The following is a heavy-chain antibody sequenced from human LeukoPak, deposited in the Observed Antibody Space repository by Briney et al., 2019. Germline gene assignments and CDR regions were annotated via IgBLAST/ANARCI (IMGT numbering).Heavy chain of an antibody. CDR2: MYPGDSDT. V-gene: IGHV5-51*01. CDR3: ARHERSWFDP. J-gene: IGHJ5*02. Sequence: GESLKISCKGSGYSFTSYWIGWVRPMTGQGLEWMGIMYPGDSDTRYSPSFQGQVTISADKSISNAYLQWSSPKASDTAMYYCARHERSWFDPWGQGTLVTVSS. CDR1: GYSFTSYW.